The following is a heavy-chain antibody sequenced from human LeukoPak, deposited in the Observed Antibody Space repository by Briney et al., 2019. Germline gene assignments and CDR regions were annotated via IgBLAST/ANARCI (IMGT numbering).Heavy chain of an antibody. D-gene: IGHD5-12*01. CDR2: ISSNGGGT. J-gene: IGHJ3*02. CDR3: VKDMASGYGRGDAFDI. CDR1: GFTFSSYW. Sequence: GGSLRLSCAASGFTFSSYWMSWVRQAPGKGLEYVSGISSNGGGTYHAGSVKGRFTISRDNSKNTLYLQMSSLRAEDTAVYYCVKDMASGYGRGDAFDIWGQGTLVTVSS. V-gene: IGHV3-64D*09.